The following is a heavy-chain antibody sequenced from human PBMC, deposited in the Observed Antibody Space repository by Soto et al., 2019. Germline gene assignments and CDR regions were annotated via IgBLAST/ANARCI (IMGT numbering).Heavy chain of an antibody. CDR2: ISSSSSYI. J-gene: IGHJ6*02. CDR1: GFTFSSYS. Sequence: EVQLVESGGGLVKPGGSLRLSCAASGFTFSSYSMNWVRQAPGKGLEWVSSISSSSSYIYYADSVKGRFTISRDNAKNSLYLQMNSQSAEDTAVYYCAGMGSQRYYCDGIDAWGQGSTVSVSS. CDR3: AGMGSQRYYCDGIDA. D-gene: IGHD6-25*01. V-gene: IGHV3-21*01.